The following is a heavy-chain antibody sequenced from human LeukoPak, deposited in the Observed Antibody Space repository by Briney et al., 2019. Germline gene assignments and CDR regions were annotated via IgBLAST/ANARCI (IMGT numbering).Heavy chain of an antibody. CDR3: ASYLTYYYDSSGYDAFDI. J-gene: IGHJ3*02. D-gene: IGHD3-22*01. CDR1: GYSISSSNW. Sequence: SETLSLTCAVSGYSISSSNWWGWIRQPPGKGLEWIGYIYYSGSTYYNLSLKSRVTISVDTSKNQFSLKLSSVTAADTAVYYCASYLTYYYDSSGYDAFDIWGQGTMVTVSS. V-gene: IGHV4-28*01. CDR2: IYYSGST.